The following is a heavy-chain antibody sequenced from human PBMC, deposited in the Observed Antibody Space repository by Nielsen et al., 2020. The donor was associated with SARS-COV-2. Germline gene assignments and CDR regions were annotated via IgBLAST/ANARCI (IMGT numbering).Heavy chain of an antibody. V-gene: IGHV4-59*01. CDR1: GGSISNYY. J-gene: IGHJ3*01. Sequence: SETLSLTCTVSGGSISNYYWTWIRQPPGKGLECIGYVHYSGTTSYNPSLKSRVTISLDTSKNQILLKLTSVTAADRAIYYCARDYFGDYLDGFDFWGQGKMVTVSS. D-gene: IGHD4-17*01. CDR2: VHYSGTT. CDR3: ARDYFGDYLDGFDF.